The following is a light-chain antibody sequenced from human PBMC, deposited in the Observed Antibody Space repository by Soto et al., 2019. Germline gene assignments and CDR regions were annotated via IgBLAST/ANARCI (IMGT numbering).Light chain of an antibody. Sequence: EIVLTQSPGTLSLSPGERATLSCRASQSVSNVYLAWYQQKPGQAPRLLIYDASNRATGIPDRFSGSGSATDFTLTMSRLEPEDFAVYYCQQSGRSPRTFGQWTKREIK. CDR3: QQSGRSPRT. J-gene: IGKJ2*01. CDR2: DAS. V-gene: IGKV3-20*01. CDR1: QSVSNVY.